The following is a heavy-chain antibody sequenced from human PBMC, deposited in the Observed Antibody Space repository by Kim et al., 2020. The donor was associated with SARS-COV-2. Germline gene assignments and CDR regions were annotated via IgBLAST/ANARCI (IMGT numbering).Heavy chain of an antibody. V-gene: IGHV1-8*02. J-gene: IGHJ4*02. Sequence: ASVKVSCKASGYTFTSYDINWVRQATGQGLEWMGWMNPNSGNTGYAQKFQGRVTMTRNTSISTAYMELSSLRSEDTAVYYCATREYCSSTSCTQFDYWGQGALVTVSS. CDR3: ATREYCSSTSCTQFDY. CDR2: MNPNSGNT. D-gene: IGHD2-2*01. CDR1: GYTFTSYD.